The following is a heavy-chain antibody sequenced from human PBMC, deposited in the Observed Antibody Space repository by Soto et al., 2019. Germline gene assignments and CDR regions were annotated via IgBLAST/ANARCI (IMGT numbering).Heavy chain of an antibody. D-gene: IGHD6-13*01. J-gene: IGHJ3*02. CDR1: GYSFTSYW. Sequence: GESLKISCKGSGYSFTSYWIGWVRQMPGKGLEWMGIIYPGDSDTRYSPSFQGQVTISGDKSISTAYLQWSSLKASDTAMYYCERGQDIAADGTAFDIWGQGTMVTVSS. CDR3: ERGQDIAADGTAFDI. V-gene: IGHV5-51*01. CDR2: IYPGDSDT.